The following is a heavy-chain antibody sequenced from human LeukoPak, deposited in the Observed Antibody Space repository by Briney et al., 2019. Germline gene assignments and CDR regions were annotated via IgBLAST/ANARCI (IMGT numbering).Heavy chain of an antibody. CDR1: GFTFSSYE. D-gene: IGHD2-2*01. J-gene: IGHJ3*02. CDR3: ARSLKVSAALDVFDI. CDR2: ISRSGGSI. Sequence: GGSLRLSCAASGFTFSSYEMNWVRQAPGKGLEWVSSISRSGGSIYYADSLKGRFTISRDNAKNSLYLQMNSLRAEDTAVYFCARSLKVSAALDVFDIWGQGTMVTVSS. V-gene: IGHV3-21*01.